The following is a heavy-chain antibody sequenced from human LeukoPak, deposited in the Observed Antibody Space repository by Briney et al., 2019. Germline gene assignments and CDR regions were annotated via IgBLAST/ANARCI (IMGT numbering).Heavy chain of an antibody. D-gene: IGHD3-9*01. CDR1: GFTFSSYA. CDR2: ISYDGSNK. V-gene: IGHV3-30*04. CDR3: AQAYDILTGYDY. Sequence: GRSLRLPCAASGFTFSSYAMHWVRQAPGKGLEWVAVISYDGSNKYYADSVKGRFTISRDNFKNTLYLQMNSLRAEDTAVYYCAQAYDILTGYDYWGQGTLVTVSS. J-gene: IGHJ4*02.